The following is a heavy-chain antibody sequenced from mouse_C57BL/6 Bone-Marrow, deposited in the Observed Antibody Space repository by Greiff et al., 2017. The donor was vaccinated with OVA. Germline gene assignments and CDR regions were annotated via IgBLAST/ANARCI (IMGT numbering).Heavy chain of an antibody. J-gene: IGHJ1*03. V-gene: IGHV1-20*01. Sequence: VQLQQSGPELVKPGASVKISCKASGYSFTGYFMNWVMQSHGKSLEWIGRINPYNGDTFYNQKFKGKATLTVDKSSSTAHMELRSLTSEDSAVYYCSRSYCGRRYIDVWGTGTTVTVSS. CDR1: GYSFTGYF. CDR2: INPYNGDT. D-gene: IGHD1-1*01. CDR3: SRSYCGRRYIDV.